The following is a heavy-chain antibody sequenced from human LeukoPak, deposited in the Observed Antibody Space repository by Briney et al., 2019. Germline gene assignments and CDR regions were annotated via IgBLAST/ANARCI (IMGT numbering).Heavy chain of an antibody. CDR3: AREGTSTHRMDV. CDR1: GGSISSYY. J-gene: IGHJ6*02. V-gene: IGHV4-59*12. CDR2: IYYSGST. D-gene: IGHD1-14*01. Sequence: SETLSLTCTVSGGSISSYYWSWIRQPPGKGLEWIGHIYYSGSTNYNPSLKSRVTISVDTSKNQFSLKLSSVTAADTAVYYCAREGTSTHRMDVWGQGTTVTVS.